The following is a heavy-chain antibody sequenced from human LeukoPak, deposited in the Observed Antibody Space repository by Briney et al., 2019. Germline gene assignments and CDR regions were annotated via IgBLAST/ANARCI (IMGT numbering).Heavy chain of an antibody. CDR3: ARVRGSWSFDY. J-gene: IGHJ4*02. CDR1: GFTFSSYW. V-gene: IGHV3-7*01. D-gene: IGHD6-13*01. CDR2: IKQDGSEK. Sequence: GGSLRLSCAASGFTFSSYWMTWVRQAPGKGLEWVANIKQDGSEKYYVDSVKGRFTISRDNTKNSLYLQMNSLRVEDTAVYYCARVRGSWSFDYWGQGTLVTVSS.